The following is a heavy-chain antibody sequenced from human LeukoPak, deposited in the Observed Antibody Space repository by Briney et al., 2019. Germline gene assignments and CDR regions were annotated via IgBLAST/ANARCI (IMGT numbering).Heavy chain of an antibody. D-gene: IGHD6-19*01. CDR1: GFTFSSYG. CDR2: ISYDGSNK. Sequence: PGGSLRLSCAASGFTFSSYGMHWVRQAPGKGLEWVAVISYDGSNKYYADSVKGRFTISRDNSKNTLYLQMNSLRAEDTAVYYCAKLAGLAYWGQGTLVTVSS. V-gene: IGHV3-30*18. J-gene: IGHJ4*02. CDR3: AKLAGLAY.